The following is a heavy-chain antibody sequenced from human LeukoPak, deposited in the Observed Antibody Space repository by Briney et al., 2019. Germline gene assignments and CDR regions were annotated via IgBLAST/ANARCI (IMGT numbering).Heavy chain of an antibody. CDR2: IRYDGSDK. J-gene: IGHJ6*03. CDR1: GFTFSSYG. D-gene: IGHD6-19*01. Sequence: PGGSLRLSCAASGFTFSSYGMHWVRQAPGKGLEWVSFIRYDGSDKYYADSVKGRFTISRDNSKNTLYLQMNSLRAEDTAVYYCAKDGPPPAWYSSGWYHSSYYYYYYMDVWGKGTTVTISS. V-gene: IGHV3-30*02. CDR3: AKDGPPPAWYSSGWYHSSYYYYYYMDV.